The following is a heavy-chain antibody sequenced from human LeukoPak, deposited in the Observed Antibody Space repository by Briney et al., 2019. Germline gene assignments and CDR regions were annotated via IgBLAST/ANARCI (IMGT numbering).Heavy chain of an antibody. J-gene: IGHJ4*02. D-gene: IGHD3-10*01. CDR1: GGSFSGYY. CDR3: ARGRVYYYGSGRRDFDY. V-gene: IGHV4-34*01. Sequence: SETLSLTCAVYGGSFSGYYWSWIRQPPGKGLEWTGEINHSGSTNYNPSLKSRVTISVDTSKNQFSLKLSSVTAADTAVYYCARGRVYYYGSGRRDFDYWGQGTLVTVSS. CDR2: INHSGST.